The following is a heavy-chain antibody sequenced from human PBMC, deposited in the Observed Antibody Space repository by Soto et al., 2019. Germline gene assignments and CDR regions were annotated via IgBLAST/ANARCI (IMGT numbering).Heavy chain of an antibody. CDR1: GFTFGDYA. CDR3: TRGIRTGYYAYRPRYYFDY. J-gene: IGHJ4*02. Sequence: PGVSLRLSCTASGFTFGDYAMSWFRQAPGKGLEWVGFIRSKAYGGTTEYAASVKGRFTISRDDSKSIAYLQMNSLKTEDTAVYYCTRGIRTGYYAYRPRYYFDYWGQGTLVTVSS. D-gene: IGHD3-9*01. CDR2: IRSKAYGGTT. V-gene: IGHV3-49*03.